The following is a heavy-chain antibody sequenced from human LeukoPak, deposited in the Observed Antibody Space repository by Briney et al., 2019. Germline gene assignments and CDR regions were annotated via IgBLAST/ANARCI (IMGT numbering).Heavy chain of an antibody. D-gene: IGHD5-12*01. J-gene: IGHJ4*02. CDR2: IIPILGIA. V-gene: IGHV1-69*04. CDR3: ARDDTWSEKYSGYEHAPFDY. Sequence: SVKVSCKASGGTFSSYAISWVRQAPGQGLEWMGRIIPILGIANYAQKFQGRVTITADKSTSTAYMELSSLRSEDTAVYYCARDDTWSEKYSGYEHAPFDYWGQGTLVTVSS. CDR1: GGTFSSYA.